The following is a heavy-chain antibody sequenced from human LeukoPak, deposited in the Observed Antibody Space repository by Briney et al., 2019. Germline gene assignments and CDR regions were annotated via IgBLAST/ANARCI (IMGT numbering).Heavy chain of an antibody. D-gene: IGHD2-21*02. CDR2: IYYSGST. CDR1: GGSISSCY. Sequence: SETLYLTCTVSGGSISSCYWSWIRQPPGKGLEWIGYIYYSGSTNYNPSLKSRVTISVDTSKNQFSLKLSSVTAADTAVYYCARGDCGGDCPFDYWGQGTLVTVSS. J-gene: IGHJ4*02. V-gene: IGHV4-59*01. CDR3: ARGDCGGDCPFDY.